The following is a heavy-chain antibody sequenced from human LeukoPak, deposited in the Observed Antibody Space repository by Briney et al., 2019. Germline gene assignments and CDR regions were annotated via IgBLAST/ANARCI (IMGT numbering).Heavy chain of an antibody. J-gene: IGHJ4*02. CDR1: GFTFSSYW. CDR2: IKQDGSEK. V-gene: IGHV3-7*01. Sequence: GGSLRLSCAASGFTFSSYWMSWVRQAPGKGLEWVANIKQDGSEKYYVDSVKGRFTISRDNAKSSLYLQMNSLRAEDTAVYYCARENGSSAMRDFDYWGQGTLVTVSS. D-gene: IGHD6-6*01. CDR3: ARENGSSAMRDFDY.